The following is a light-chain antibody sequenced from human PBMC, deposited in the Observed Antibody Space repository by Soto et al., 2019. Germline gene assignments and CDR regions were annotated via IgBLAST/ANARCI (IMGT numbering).Light chain of an antibody. CDR1: QSVGSN. Sequence: LTQSPATLSLTTRERVTLSFSARQSVGSNLAWYQQKPGQAPRLLIYGASTRATGIPARFSGSGSETEFTLTISSLQAEDSAVYFCQQYNNWPTWTFGQGTKVDIK. J-gene: IGKJ1*01. CDR2: GAS. CDR3: QQYNNWPTWT. V-gene: IGKV3-15*01.